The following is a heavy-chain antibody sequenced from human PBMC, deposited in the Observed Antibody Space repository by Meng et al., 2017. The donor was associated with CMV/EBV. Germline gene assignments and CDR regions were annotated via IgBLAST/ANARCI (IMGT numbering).Heavy chain of an antibody. CDR3: ARNQPSRGWSHEDY. D-gene: IGHD2-15*01. CDR1: GGTFSSYA. Sequence: QGQLVQSGAEVKKAGSSVKVSCKASGGTFSSYAISWVRQAPGQGLEWMGGIIPIFGTANYAQKFQGRVTITADESTSTAYMELSSLRSEDTAVYYCARNQPSRGWSHEDYWGQGTLVTVSS. CDR2: IIPIFGTA. V-gene: IGHV1-69*12. J-gene: IGHJ4*02.